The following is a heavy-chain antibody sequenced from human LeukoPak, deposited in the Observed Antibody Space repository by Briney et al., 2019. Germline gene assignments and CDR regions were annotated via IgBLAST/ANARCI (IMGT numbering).Heavy chain of an antibody. D-gene: IGHD6-13*01. CDR3: ARDSSMYAFDI. CDR1: GYTFTDFY. CDR2: INPNGGGT. Sequence: ASVKVSCKASGYTFTDFYMNWVRQAPGQGLEWMGWINPNGGGTNFAQKFQGRVTMTRDTSISTAYMELSRLRSDDTAIYYCARDSSMYAFDIWGQGTPVTVPS. J-gene: IGHJ3*02. V-gene: IGHV1-2*02.